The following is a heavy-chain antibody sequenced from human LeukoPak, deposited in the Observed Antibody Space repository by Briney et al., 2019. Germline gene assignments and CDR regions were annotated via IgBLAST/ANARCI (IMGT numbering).Heavy chain of an antibody. CDR1: GFTFSSYA. CDR3: ARPRGGGWNGAFDL. D-gene: IGHD1-1*01. CDR2: ISGSGGST. J-gene: IGHJ3*01. V-gene: IGHV3-23*01. Sequence: GGSLRLSCAASGFTFSSYAMSWVRQAPGKGLEWVSAISGSGGSTYYADSVKGRFTISRDNSKNTLYLQMNSLRAEDTAVYYCARPRGGGWNGAFDLWGQGTMVTVSS.